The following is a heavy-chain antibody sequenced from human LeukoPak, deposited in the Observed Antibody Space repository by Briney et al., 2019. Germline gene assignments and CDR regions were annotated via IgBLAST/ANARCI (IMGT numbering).Heavy chain of an antibody. CDR2: IWIDATNQ. J-gene: IGHJ4*02. CDR3: AKDAQRGFDYSNSLEH. CDR1: GLTFSHFG. V-gene: IGHV3-33*06. Sequence: GTSLRLACEAAGLTFSHFGMHWVRQAAGKGLEWVAVIWIDATNQYHGDYVKGRLTISRDNFKKQVSLQMDSLRAEDPAVYYCAKDAQRGFDYSNSLEHWGQGSLVTVSS. D-gene: IGHD4-11*01.